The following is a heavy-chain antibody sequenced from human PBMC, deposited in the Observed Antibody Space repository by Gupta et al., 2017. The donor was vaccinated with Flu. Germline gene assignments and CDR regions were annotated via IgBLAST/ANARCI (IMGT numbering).Heavy chain of an antibody. V-gene: IGHV2-5*02. CDR2: IYWDDDK. J-gene: IGHJ5*02. CDR1: GFSLSTSGVG. CDR3: AHRPQLDQGWGDWFDP. D-gene: IGHD1-1*01. Sequence: QITLKESGPTLVKPTQTLTLTCTFSGFSLSTSGVGVGWIRQPPGKALEWLALIYWDDDKRYSPSLKSRLTITKDTSKNQVVLTMTNMDPVDTATYYCAHRPQLDQGWGDWFDPWGQGTLVTVSS.